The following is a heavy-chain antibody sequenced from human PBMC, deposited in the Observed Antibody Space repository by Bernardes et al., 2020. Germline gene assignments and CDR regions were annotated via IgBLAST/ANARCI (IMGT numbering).Heavy chain of an antibody. D-gene: IGHD3-3*01. CDR3: ARGGIRTIFGVVIIDYFDY. CDR2: IYYSGST. J-gene: IGHJ4*02. Sequence: SETLSLTCTVSGGSISSYYWSWIRQPPGKGLEWIGYIYYSGSTNYNPSLKSRVTISVDTSKNQFSLKLSSVTAADTAVYYCARGGIRTIFGVVIIDYFDYWGQGTLVTVSS. V-gene: IGHV4-59*01. CDR1: GGSISSYY.